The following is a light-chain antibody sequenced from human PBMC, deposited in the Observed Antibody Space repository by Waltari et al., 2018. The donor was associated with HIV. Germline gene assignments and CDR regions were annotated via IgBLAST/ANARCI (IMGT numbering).Light chain of an antibody. CDR2: GAS. CDR1: QSVSSN. CDR3: QQYNNWPPLFT. Sequence: EIVMTQSPATLSVSPGERATLSCRASQSVSSNLAWYQQKPGQASRLLIYGASTRATGNPARFSGSGSGTEFTLTISSLQSEDFAVYYCQQYNNWPPLFTFGPGTKVDIK. V-gene: IGKV3-15*01. J-gene: IGKJ3*01.